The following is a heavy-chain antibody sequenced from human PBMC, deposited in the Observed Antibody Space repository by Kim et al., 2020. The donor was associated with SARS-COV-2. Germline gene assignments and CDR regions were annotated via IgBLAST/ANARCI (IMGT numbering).Heavy chain of an antibody. Sequence: STGYADSVKGRFTISRDNAKTTLYLQMNSLRLEDTAVYYCARGYGSGTNYWGQGTLVTVST. CDR2: ST. J-gene: IGHJ4*02. V-gene: IGHV3-74*01. D-gene: IGHD3-10*01. CDR3: ARGYGSGTNY.